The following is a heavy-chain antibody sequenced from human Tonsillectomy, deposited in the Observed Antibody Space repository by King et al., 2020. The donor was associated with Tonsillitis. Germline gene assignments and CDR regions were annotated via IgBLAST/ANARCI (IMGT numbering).Heavy chain of an antibody. CDR1: GFTFSSYA. J-gene: IGHJ1*01. Sequence: VQLVESGGGLVQPGGSLRLSCAASGFTFSSYAMSWVRQAPGKGLEWGSGVSGSGGSTYYADSVKGRFTISRANSKNTLYLQMNSLSAEDTAVYYCAKEYYYDSSGYYMPEYFQHWGQGTLVTVSS. CDR2: VSGSGGST. CDR3: AKEYYYDSSGYYMPEYFQH. V-gene: IGHV3-23*04. D-gene: IGHD3-22*01.